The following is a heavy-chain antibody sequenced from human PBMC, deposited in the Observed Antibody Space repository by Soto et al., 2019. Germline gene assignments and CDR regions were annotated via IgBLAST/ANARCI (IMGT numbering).Heavy chain of an antibody. CDR2: IIPIFGTA. J-gene: IGHJ6*02. CDR1: GGTFSSYA. V-gene: IGHV1-69*12. Sequence: QVQLVQSGAEVKKPGSSVKVSCKASGGTFSSYAISWVRQAPGQGLEWMGGIIPIFGTANYAQKFQGRVTITADESTSTAYMEVRSLRSEDTAVYYCARGLIGYCSGGSCYGMDVWGQGTTVTVSS. D-gene: IGHD2-15*01. CDR3: ARGLIGYCSGGSCYGMDV.